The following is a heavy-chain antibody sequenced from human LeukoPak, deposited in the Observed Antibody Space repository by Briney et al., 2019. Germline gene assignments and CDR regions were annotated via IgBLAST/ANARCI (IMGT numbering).Heavy chain of an antibody. Sequence: GGSLRLSCAASGFTFSNYGMHWVRQAPGKGLEWVAFIRYDGSNKYYADSVKGRFTISRDNSKNTLYLQMNSLRAEDTAVYYCAKSGTIAALNWFDPWGQGTLVTVSS. V-gene: IGHV3-30*02. CDR2: IRYDGSNK. CDR1: GFTFSNYG. D-gene: IGHD6-13*01. J-gene: IGHJ5*02. CDR3: AKSGTIAALNWFDP.